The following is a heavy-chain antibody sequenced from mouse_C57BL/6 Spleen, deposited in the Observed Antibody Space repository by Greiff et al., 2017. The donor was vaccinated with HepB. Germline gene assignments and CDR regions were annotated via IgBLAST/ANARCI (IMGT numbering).Heavy chain of an antibody. V-gene: IGHV1-53*01. D-gene: IGHD1-1*01. CDR2: INPSNGGT. CDR3: ARPGSSSWFAY. Sequence: QVHVQQPGTELVKPGASVKLSCKASGYTFTSYWMHWVKQRPGQGLEWIGNINPSNGGTNYNEKFKNKATLTVDKSSSTAYMQRSSLTAEDAAVYYCARPGSSSWFAYWGQGTLVTVSA. CDR1: GYTFTSYW. J-gene: IGHJ3*01.